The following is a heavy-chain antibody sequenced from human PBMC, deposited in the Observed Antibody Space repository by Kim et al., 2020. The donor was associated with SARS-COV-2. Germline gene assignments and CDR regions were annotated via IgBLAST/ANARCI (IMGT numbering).Heavy chain of an antibody. Sequence: GGSLRLSCAASGFTFSSYSMNWVRQAPGKGLEWVSSISSSSSYIYYADSVKGRFTISRDNAKNSLYLQMNSLRAEDTAVYYCARFLVHPSSIAVAGTDYWGQGTLVTVSS. CDR1: GFTFSSYS. V-gene: IGHV3-21*01. CDR3: ARFLVHPSSIAVAGTDY. J-gene: IGHJ4*02. CDR2: ISSSSSYI. D-gene: IGHD6-19*01.